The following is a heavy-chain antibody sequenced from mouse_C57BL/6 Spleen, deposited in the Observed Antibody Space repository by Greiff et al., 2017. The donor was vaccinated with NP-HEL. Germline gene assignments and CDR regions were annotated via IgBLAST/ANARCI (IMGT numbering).Heavy chain of an antibody. Sequence: QSVAELVRPGASVKLSCTASGFNIKNTYMHWVKQRPEQGLEWIGRIDPANGTTKYAPKFQGKATITADTSSNTAYLQLSSLTSEDTAIYYCARGEVYYYGSSYDYYAMDYWGQGTSVTVSS. CDR1: GFNIKNTY. CDR2: IDPANGTT. J-gene: IGHJ4*01. D-gene: IGHD1-1*01. CDR3: ARGEVYYYGSSYDYYAMDY. V-gene: IGHV14-3*01.